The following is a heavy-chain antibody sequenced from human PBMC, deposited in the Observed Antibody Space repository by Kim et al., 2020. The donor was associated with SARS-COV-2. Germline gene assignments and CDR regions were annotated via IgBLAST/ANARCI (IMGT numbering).Heavy chain of an antibody. CDR2: IGIADDT. J-gene: IGHJ6*02. CDR1: GFTFSNYD. CDR3: ARAGIQVPGIDPMDV. V-gene: IGHV3-13*01. Sequence: GGSLRLSCAASGFTFSNYDMPWVRQAAGKGLEWVSAIGIADDTHYLGSVKGRFTISRENAKNSLYLQMNSLRARDTAVYYCARAGIQVPGIDPMDVWGQGTTFTVSS. D-gene: IGHD6-19*01.